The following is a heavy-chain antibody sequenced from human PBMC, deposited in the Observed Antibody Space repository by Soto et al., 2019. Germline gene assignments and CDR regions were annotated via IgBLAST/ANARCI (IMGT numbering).Heavy chain of an antibody. CDR1: GFTFSSYA. CDR3: AKGRVSTVVTSLDY. CDR2: ISGSGGST. V-gene: IGHV3-23*01. Sequence: GGSLRLSCAASGFTFSSYAMSWVRQAPGKGLEWVSAISGSGGSTYYADSVKGRFTISRDNSKNTLYLQMNSLRAEDTAVYYCAKGRVSTVVTSLDYWGQGTLVTVSS. D-gene: IGHD4-17*01. J-gene: IGHJ4*02.